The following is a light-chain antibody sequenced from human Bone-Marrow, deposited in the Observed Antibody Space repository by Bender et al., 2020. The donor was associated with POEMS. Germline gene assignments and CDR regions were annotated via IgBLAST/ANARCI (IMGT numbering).Light chain of an antibody. CDR1: SSNIGNHG. CDR3: SAWEDSLNCWV. V-gene: IGLV1-36*01. Sequence: QSVVTQPPSLFEAPRQRVTISCSGSSSNIGNHGVNWYQQLPGEAPKLLIYYDDLLTPGVSDRFSASKSGNSASLAISGLQSEDEALYCCSAWEDSLNCWVFGGGAKMTGL. CDR2: YDD. J-gene: IGLJ3*02.